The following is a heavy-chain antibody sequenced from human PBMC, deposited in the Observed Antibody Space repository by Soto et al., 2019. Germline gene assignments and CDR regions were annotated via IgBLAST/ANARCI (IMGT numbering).Heavy chain of an antibody. CDR1: GFTFSGSA. CDR2: IRSKDNSYAT. D-gene: IGHD2-15*01. CDR3: TRPKGYCSGGSCYWFDP. Sequence: EVQLVESGGGLVQPGGSLKLSCAASGFTFSGSAMHWVRQASGKGLEWVGRIRSKDNSYATAYAASVKGRFTISRDDLKNTAYLQMNSLKTEDTAVYYCTRPKGYCSGGSCYWFDPVGQGTLVTVSS. J-gene: IGHJ5*02. V-gene: IGHV3-73*01.